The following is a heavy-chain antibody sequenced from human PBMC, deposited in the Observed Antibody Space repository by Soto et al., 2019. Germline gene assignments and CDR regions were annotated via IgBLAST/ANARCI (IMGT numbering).Heavy chain of an antibody. CDR2: MNPNSGDT. CDR1: GYTFTSYD. D-gene: IGHD3-22*01. J-gene: IGHJ4*02. Sequence: ASVKVSCKASGYTFTSYDINWVRQATGQGLEWMGWMNPNSGDTGYAQKFQGRVTMTTNTSISTAYMELSSLRSEDTAVYYCARDDYYDSSAVRPHAWGNDYWGQGTLVTVSP. CDR3: ARDDYYDSSAVRPHAWGNDY. V-gene: IGHV1-8*01.